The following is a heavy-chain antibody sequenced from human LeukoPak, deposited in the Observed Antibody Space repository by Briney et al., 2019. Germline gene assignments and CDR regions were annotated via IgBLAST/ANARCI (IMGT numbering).Heavy chain of an antibody. J-gene: IGHJ4*02. V-gene: IGHV4-39*07. D-gene: IGHD3-16*01. Sequence: SETLSLTCTVSGDLISRSGYYWGWIRQPPGKGLEWIGSVYYSGITYDNSSLKSRVTISVDTSKNQFSLRLNSVTAADTAVYYCARQLDHYDNIYYFDYWGQGTLVTVSS. CDR1: GDLISRSGYY. CDR3: ARQLDHYDNIYYFDY. CDR2: VYYSGIT.